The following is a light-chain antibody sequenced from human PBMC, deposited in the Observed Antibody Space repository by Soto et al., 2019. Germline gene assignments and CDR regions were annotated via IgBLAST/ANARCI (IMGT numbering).Light chain of an antibody. CDR1: SSDVGGYNY. J-gene: IGLJ1*01. V-gene: IGLV2-14*01. CDR3: CSYTSHNTYV. CDR2: DVR. Sequence: QSALTQPASVSGSPGQSITISCTGTSSDVGGYNYVSWYQQHPDKAPKLMIYDVRNRPSGVSNRFSGSKSGNTASLTISALQAEDETDYYCCSYTSHNTYVFGTGTKVTVL.